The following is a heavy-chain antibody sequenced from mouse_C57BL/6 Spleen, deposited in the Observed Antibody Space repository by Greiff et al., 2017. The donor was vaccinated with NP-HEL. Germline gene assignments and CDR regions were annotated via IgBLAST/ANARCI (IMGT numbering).Heavy chain of an antibody. CDR1: GFSFNTYA. D-gene: IGHD2-3*01. CDR3: VRHGGYYDYAMDY. CDR2: IRSKSNNYAT. V-gene: IGHV10-1*01. J-gene: IGHJ4*01. Sequence: EVQVVESGGGLVQPKGSLKLSCAASGFSFNTYAMNWVRQAPGKGLEWVARIRSKSNNYATYYADSVKDRFTISRDDSESMLYLQMNNLKTEDTAMYYCVRHGGYYDYAMDYWGQGTSVTVSS.